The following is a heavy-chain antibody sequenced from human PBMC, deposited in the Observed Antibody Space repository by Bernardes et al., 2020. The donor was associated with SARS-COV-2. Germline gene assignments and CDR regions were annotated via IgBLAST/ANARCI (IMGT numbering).Heavy chain of an antibody. CDR1: GYTFNSFA. CDR3: ARDALDSGFDS. Sequence: ASMKVSCKASGYTFNSFASRWVRQAPGQGLEWMGWISAYNGNTNYAQKFQGRVTMTKDASTNTVYMELRSLRSDDTAVYYCARDALDSGFDSWGQGTLVTVSS. D-gene: IGHD6-19*01. J-gene: IGHJ5*01. V-gene: IGHV1-18*04. CDR2: ISAYNGNT.